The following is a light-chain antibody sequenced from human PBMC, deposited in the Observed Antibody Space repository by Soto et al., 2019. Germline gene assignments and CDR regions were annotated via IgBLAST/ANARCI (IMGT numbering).Light chain of an antibody. CDR3: QQYNTWPRT. V-gene: IGKV3-15*01. CDR2: GAS. Sequence: SQSPSTLSVSTGERATLSCRASQSVSSNLAWYQHNPGQAPRLLINGASTRAIGIPARFSGSGSGTEFTLTISSLQSEDSAVYYCQQYNTWPRTFGQGTKVAIK. J-gene: IGKJ1*01. CDR1: QSVSSN.